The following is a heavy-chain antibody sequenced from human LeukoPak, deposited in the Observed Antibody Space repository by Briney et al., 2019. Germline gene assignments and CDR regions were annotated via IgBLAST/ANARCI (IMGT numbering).Heavy chain of an antibody. J-gene: IGHJ3*02. CDR1: GFTFDDYS. CDR2: ISSTSSTI. D-gene: IGHD6-13*01. V-gene: IGHV3-48*01. Sequence: GGSLRLSRVASGFTFDDYSMNWVRQAPGKGLEWISYISSTSSTIYYADSVKGRFTISRDNAKNSMYLQMNSLRAEDRAVYYCARDGGSSWYGAFDIWGQGTMVTVSS. CDR3: ARDGGSSWYGAFDI.